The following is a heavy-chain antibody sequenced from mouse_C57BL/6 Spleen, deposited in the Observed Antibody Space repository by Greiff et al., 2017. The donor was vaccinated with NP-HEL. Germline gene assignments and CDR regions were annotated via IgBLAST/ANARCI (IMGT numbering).Heavy chain of an antibody. V-gene: IGHV1-82*01. D-gene: IGHD1-1*01. Sequence: QVQLQQSGPELVKPGASVKISCKASGYAFSSSWMNWVKQRPGKGLEWIGRIYPGDGDTNYNGKFKGKATLTADKSSSTAYMQLSSLTSEDSAVYFCAGGDYYGSSYDYWGQGTTLTVSS. J-gene: IGHJ2*01. CDR1: GYAFSSSW. CDR3: AGGDYYGSSYDY. CDR2: IYPGDGDT.